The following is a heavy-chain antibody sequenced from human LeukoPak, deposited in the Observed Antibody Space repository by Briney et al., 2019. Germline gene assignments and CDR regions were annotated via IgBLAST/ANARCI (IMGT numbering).Heavy chain of an antibody. CDR2: INPNSGGT. Sequence: ASVKVSCKASGGTFSSYAISWVRQAPGQGLEWMGWINPNSGGTNYAQKFQGRVTMTRDTSISTAYMELSRLRSDDTAVYYCAREDIVATIGLDPWGQGTLVTVSS. D-gene: IGHD5-12*01. V-gene: IGHV1-2*02. CDR1: GGTFSSYA. CDR3: AREDIVATIGLDP. J-gene: IGHJ5*02.